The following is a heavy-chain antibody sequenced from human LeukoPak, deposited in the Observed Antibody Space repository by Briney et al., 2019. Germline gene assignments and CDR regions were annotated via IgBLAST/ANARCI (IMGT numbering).Heavy chain of an antibody. V-gene: IGHV3-48*01. Sequence: GGSLRLSCAASGFTFSSYWMNWVRQAPGKGLEWVSYISSSSSTIYYADSVKGRFTISRDNAKNSLYLQMNSLRAEDTAVYYCAREVGRWELLHFDYWGQGTLVTVSS. D-gene: IGHD1-26*01. CDR1: GFTFSSYW. J-gene: IGHJ4*02. CDR2: ISSSSSTI. CDR3: AREVGRWELLHFDY.